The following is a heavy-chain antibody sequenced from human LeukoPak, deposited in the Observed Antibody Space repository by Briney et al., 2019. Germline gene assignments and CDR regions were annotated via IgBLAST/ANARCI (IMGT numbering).Heavy chain of an antibody. CDR3: ARGNSLDY. CDR1: GFTFSSYW. J-gene: IGHJ4*02. V-gene: IGHV3-7*04. D-gene: IGHD2-21*01. CDR2: INQAGSEK. Sequence: GGSLRLSCAASGFTFSSYWMSWVRQAPGKGLEWVANINQAGSEKYCVDSVKGRFTISRDNDKNSLYLQMNSLRAEDTAVYYCARGNSLDYWGQGTLVTVSS.